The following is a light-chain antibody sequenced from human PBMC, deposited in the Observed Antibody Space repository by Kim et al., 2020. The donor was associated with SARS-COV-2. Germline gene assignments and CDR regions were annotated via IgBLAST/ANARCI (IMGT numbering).Light chain of an antibody. Sequence: SASVGDRVTISCRASQGINNWLTWYQQKPGQAPKLLIFAASSLQSGIPARFSGSGSGTDFTLTISSLQPEDFATYYCQQADSFPYTFGQGTKLEI. J-gene: IGKJ2*01. V-gene: IGKV1-12*02. CDR3: QQADSFPYT. CDR1: QGINNW. CDR2: AAS.